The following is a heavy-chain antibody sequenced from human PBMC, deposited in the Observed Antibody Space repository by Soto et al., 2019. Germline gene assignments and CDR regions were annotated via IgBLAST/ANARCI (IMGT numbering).Heavy chain of an antibody. CDR2: IFYNGIT. CDR1: GGSISGNY. J-gene: IGHJ6*04. V-gene: IGHV4-59*01. Sequence: SETLSLTCTVSGGSISGNYWNWIRQPPGKGLEWIGYIFYNGITSYSPSLKSRVSISLDTSKNQLSLNLSSVTAADTAVYYCARDSPCTTAFGNFYYYTMEVWGTGTTVTVS. D-gene: IGHD3-3*01. CDR3: ARDSPCTTAFGNFYYYTMEV.